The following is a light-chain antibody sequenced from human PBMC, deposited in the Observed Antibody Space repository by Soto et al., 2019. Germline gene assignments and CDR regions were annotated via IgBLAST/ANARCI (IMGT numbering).Light chain of an antibody. Sequence: DLQLTQSASSLSASVGDRVTITCQASQVITNYLNWYQQKPGKAPKLLIYDISTLEIGVPSRFGGSGSGTHFTFTITGLQPDDIATYYCQQYENLPYTFGQGTKLEI. CDR1: QVITNY. V-gene: IGKV1-33*01. CDR2: DIS. CDR3: QQYENLPYT. J-gene: IGKJ2*01.